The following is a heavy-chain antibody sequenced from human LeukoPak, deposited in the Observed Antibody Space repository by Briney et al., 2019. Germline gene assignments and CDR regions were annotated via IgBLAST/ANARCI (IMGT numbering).Heavy chain of an antibody. CDR3: ARAPYDSSGYYWS. CDR2: ISYDGSNK. D-gene: IGHD3-22*01. V-gene: IGHV3-30*03. Sequence: PGGSLRLSCAASGFTFSSYGMHWVRQAPGKGLEWVAVISYDGSNKYYADSVKGRFTISRDNSKNTLYLQMNSLRAEDTAVYYCARAPYDSSGYYWSWGQGTLVTVSS. CDR1: GFTFSSYG. J-gene: IGHJ4*02.